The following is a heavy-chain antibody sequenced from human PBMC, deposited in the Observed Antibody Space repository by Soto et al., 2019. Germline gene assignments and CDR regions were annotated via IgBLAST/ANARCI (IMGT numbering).Heavy chain of an antibody. CDR2: IYYAGSF. CDR1: NGSISPYY. CDR3: ASLGPGYSYGSRP. Sequence: SETLSLTCTVSNGSISPYYWRWIRQSPGKGLEWIGYIYYAGSFTYNPSLKSRVTISVDTSKNQFSLKLSSVTAADTAVYYCASLGPGYSYGSRPWGQGTLVTVPQ. J-gene: IGHJ4*02. D-gene: IGHD5-18*01. V-gene: IGHV4-59*08.